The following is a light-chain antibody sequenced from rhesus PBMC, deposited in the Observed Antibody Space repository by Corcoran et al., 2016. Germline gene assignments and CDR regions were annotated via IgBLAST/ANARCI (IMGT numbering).Light chain of an antibody. Sequence: DIQMTQSPSSLSASLGDRVTITCRASRAITNDLAWYQQKPGESPKLLIDEASNFQGGIPPRFSGSGSGTDFTLTIGSLQSDDFATSYCQQYYSTPFTFGPGTKLDI. J-gene: IGKJ3*01. CDR3: QQYYSTPFT. CDR1: RAITND. V-gene: IGKV1-25*01. CDR2: EAS.